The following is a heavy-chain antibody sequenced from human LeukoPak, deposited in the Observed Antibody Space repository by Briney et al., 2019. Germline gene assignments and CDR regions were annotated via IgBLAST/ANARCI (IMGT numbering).Heavy chain of an antibody. D-gene: IGHD1-26*01. J-gene: IGHJ4*02. V-gene: IGHV1-2*06. CDR3: TRESGSYHGNDY. CDR1: EYIFTGYC. Sequence: ASVKVSCKASEYIFTGYCMHWVRQAPGQGLEWMGRINPNNGATNYAQKFQGRVTITGDTSINTAYMELSSLRSDDTAVYYCTRESGSYHGNDYWGQGTLVTVSS. CDR2: INPNNGAT.